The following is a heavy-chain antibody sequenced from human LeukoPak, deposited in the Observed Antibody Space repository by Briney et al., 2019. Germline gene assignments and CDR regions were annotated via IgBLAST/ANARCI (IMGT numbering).Heavy chain of an antibody. Sequence: PSETLSLTCTVSGGSISSYYWSWIRQPPGKGLEWIGYIYYSGSTNYNPSLKSRVTISVDTSKNQFSLKLSSVTAADTAVYYCARVLTTVYYYYMDVWGKGTTVTVSS. J-gene: IGHJ6*03. V-gene: IGHV4-59*12. D-gene: IGHD4-17*01. CDR2: IYYSGST. CDR1: GGSISSYY. CDR3: ARVLTTVYYYYMDV.